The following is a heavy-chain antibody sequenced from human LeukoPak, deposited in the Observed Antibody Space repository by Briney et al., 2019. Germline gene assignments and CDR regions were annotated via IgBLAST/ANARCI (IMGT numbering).Heavy chain of an antibody. J-gene: IGHJ4*02. V-gene: IGHV4-28*01. CDR1: GYSITSSSW. Sequence: SDTLSLTCAVSGYSITSSSWWGWIRQPPGKGLEWIGYNYHSGTTYYNPSLQSRVTMSVDTSKNQFSLKLSSVTAVDTAVYYCARKENVYYYFDYWGQGTLVTVSS. D-gene: IGHD3-10*01. CDR2: NYHSGTT. CDR3: ARKENVYYYFDY.